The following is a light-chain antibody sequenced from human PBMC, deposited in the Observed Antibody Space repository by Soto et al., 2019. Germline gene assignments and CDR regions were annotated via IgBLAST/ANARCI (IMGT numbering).Light chain of an antibody. Sequence: ERATLSCRASQSLDSSLAWFQQKPGQAPRLLIYDVSYRASGIPARFSGSGSGTDFTLTISSLEPEDFAVYYCQQRTSWSWTFGQGTKVDIK. CDR3: QQRTSWSWT. CDR2: DVS. J-gene: IGKJ1*01. CDR1: QSLDSS. V-gene: IGKV3-11*01.